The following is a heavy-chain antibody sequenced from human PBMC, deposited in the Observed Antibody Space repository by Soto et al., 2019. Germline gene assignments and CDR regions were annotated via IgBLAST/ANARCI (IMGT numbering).Heavy chain of an antibody. CDR2: IIPIFGTA. Sequence: SVKVSCKASGGTFSSYAISWVRQAPGQGLEWMGGIIPIFGTANYAQKFQGRVTITADESTSTAYMELSSLRSEDTAVYYCNGSGSYYPYYYGMDVWGQGTTVTV. J-gene: IGHJ6*02. CDR3: NGSGSYYPYYYGMDV. CDR1: GGTFSSYA. D-gene: IGHD3-10*01. V-gene: IGHV1-69*01.